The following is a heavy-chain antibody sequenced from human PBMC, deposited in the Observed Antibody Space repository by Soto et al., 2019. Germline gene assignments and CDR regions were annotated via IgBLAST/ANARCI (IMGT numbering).Heavy chain of an antibody. CDR1: GGSISSYY. V-gene: IGHV4-59*01. CDR2: IYYSGST. D-gene: IGHD6-13*01. Sequence: PSETLSLTCTVSGGSISSYYWSWIRQPPGKGLEWIGYIYYSGSTNYNPSLKSRVTISVDTSKNQFSLKLSSVTAADTAVYYCARANKNSSSWYRIYNWFDPWGQGTLVTVSS. CDR3: ARANKNSSSWYRIYNWFDP. J-gene: IGHJ5*02.